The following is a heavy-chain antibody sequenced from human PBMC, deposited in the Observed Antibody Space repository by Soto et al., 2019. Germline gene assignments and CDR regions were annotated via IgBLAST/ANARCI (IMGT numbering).Heavy chain of an antibody. J-gene: IGHJ5*02. CDR3: ARLGPYGSESYSFRYNWFDP. D-gene: IGHD3-10*01. V-gene: IGHV3-53*01. CDR1: GFSFSTYA. Sequence: PGGSLRLSCVASGFSFSTYAMTWVRQAPGKGLQWVSVIYSGGSSYYAVSVQGRFTISRDNSKNTVYVQMNSLRGEDTAMYYCARLGPYGSESYSFRYNWFDPWGQGTQVTVSS. CDR2: IYSGGSS.